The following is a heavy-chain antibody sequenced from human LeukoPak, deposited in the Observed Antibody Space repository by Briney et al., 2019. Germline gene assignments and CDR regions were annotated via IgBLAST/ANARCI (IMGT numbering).Heavy chain of an antibody. D-gene: IGHD5-12*01. Sequence: ASVKVSCKVSGYTLTELSMHWVRQAPGKGLEWMGGFDPEDGETIYAQKFQGRVTMTEDTSTDTAYMELSSLRSEDTAVYYCATVAYRGYSGYDYYYYWGQGTLVTVSS. CDR2: FDPEDGET. CDR1: GYTLTELS. CDR3: ATVAYRGYSGYDYYYY. V-gene: IGHV1-24*01. J-gene: IGHJ4*02.